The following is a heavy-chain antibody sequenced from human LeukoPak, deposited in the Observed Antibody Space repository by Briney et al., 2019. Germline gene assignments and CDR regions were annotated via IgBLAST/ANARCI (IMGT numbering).Heavy chain of an antibody. Sequence: SETLSLTCGVFGGSFSGYYLTWIRQPPGKGLEWIGEINDSGSTYYNPSLKSRVTMSVDTSKNQFSLKLTSVIAADTAVYYCARDSNYQPDFWGQGTLVIVSS. CDR3: ARDSNYQPDF. CDR1: GGSFSGYY. J-gene: IGHJ4*02. CDR2: INDSGST. V-gene: IGHV4-34*01. D-gene: IGHD4-11*01.